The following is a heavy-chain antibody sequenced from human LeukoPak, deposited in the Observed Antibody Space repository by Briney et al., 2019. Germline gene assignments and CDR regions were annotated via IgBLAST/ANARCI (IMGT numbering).Heavy chain of an antibody. CDR3: TRDLLGGSGTFDP. J-gene: IGHJ5*02. V-gene: IGHV1-2*02. Sequence: SVKVSCKASGYTFTGYYLHWVRQAPGQGLEWMGWINPDSGDTNYLQKFQGRVTMTRDTSISTAYMELSRLRSDDTAVYYCTRDLLGGSGTFDPWGQGTLVTVSS. CDR2: INPDSGDT. D-gene: IGHD3-10*01. CDR1: GYTFTGYY.